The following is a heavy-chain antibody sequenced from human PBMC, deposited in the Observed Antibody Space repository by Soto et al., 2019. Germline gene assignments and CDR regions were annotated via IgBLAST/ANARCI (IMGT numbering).Heavy chain of an antibody. CDR1: GYTFTGYY. CDR2: INPNSGGT. V-gene: IGHV1-2*04. J-gene: IGHJ4*02. Sequence: QVQLVQSGAEVKKPGASVKVSCKASGYTFTGYYMHWVRQAPGQGLEWMGWINPNSGGTNYAQKFQGWVTMTRDTSISTAYRELSRLRSDDTALYYCARAVIRSGSYHRSYFDYWGQGTLVTVSS. CDR3: ARAVIRSGSYHRSYFDY. D-gene: IGHD1-26*01.